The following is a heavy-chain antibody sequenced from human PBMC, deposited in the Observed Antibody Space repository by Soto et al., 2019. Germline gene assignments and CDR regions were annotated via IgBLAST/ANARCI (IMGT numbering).Heavy chain of an antibody. Sequence: SETLSLTCAVYGGSFSGYYWSWIRQPPGKGLEWIGEINHSGSTNYNPSLKSRVTISVDASKNQFSLKLSSVTAADTAVYYCARTGYDFWSGYYLYYYYGMDVWGQGTTVTVSS. CDR3: ARTGYDFWSGYYLYYYYGMDV. D-gene: IGHD3-3*01. J-gene: IGHJ6*02. CDR1: GGSFSGYY. V-gene: IGHV4-34*01. CDR2: INHSGST.